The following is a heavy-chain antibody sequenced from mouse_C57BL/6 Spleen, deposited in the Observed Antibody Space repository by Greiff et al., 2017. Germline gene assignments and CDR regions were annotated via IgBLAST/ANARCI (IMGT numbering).Heavy chain of an antibody. D-gene: IGHD2-3*01. CDR1: GYAFSSSW. J-gene: IGHJ4*01. CDR3: ARSDDGRYYAMDY. Sequence: VQLQQSGPELVKPGASVKISCKASGYAFSSSWMNWVKQRPGKGLEWIGRIYPGDGDTNYNGKFKGKATLTADKSSSTAYMQLSSLTSEDSAVYFCARSDDGRYYAMDYWGQGTSVTVSS. V-gene: IGHV1-82*01. CDR2: IYPGDGDT.